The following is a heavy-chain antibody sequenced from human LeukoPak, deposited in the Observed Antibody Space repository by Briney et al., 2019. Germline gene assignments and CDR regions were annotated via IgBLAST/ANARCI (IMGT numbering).Heavy chain of an antibody. CDR3: ARMLEDTAMLDY. CDR1: GDSISSGSYY. Sequence: PSQTLSLTCTVSGDSISSGSYYWSWIRQPAGKGLEWIGRIYTRGTTNYNPSLKSRVTISVDTSKNHFSLKLSSVTAADTAVYYCARMLEDTAMLDYWGQGTLVAVSS. J-gene: IGHJ4*02. D-gene: IGHD5-18*01. CDR2: IYTRGTT. V-gene: IGHV4-61*02.